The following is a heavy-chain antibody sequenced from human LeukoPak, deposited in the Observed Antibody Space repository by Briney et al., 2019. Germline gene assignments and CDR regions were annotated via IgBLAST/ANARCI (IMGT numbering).Heavy chain of an antibody. D-gene: IGHD5-12*01. CDR1: GGSFSGYY. V-gene: IGHV4-34*01. Sequence: SETLSLTCAVYGGSFSGYYWSWISQPPGKGVEWIGEINHSGSTNYNPSHKSRVTISVDTSKNQFSLKLSSVTAADTAVYYCARRRVASTFDYWGQGTLVTVSS. CDR3: ARRRVASTFDY. CDR2: INHSGST. J-gene: IGHJ4*02.